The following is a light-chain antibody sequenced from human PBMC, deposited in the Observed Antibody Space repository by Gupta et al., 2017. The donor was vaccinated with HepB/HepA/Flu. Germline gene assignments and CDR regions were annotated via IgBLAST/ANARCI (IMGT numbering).Light chain of an antibody. CDR3: ATWDDSRNGQV. CDR2: NND. J-gene: IGLJ1*01. CDR1: RSNIGSST. Sequence: QSVLAQPPSASGTPGQRVTISCSGSRSNIGSSTVSWYQQLPGTAPRLLIYNNDQRPSGVPDRFSGSKSGTSASLAISGLQSEDEADYYCATWDDSRNGQVFGAGTKVTVL. V-gene: IGLV1-44*01.